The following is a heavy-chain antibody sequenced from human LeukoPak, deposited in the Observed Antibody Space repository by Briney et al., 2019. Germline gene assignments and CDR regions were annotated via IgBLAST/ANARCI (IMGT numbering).Heavy chain of an antibody. CDR3: ARAPGAALD. CDR2: MYHSGDT. Sequence: SETLSLTCTVSGYSVSSGYYWGWIRQPPGKGLEWIGSMYHSGDTYYNPSLKSRVTISVDTSKNQFSLKLNSVTAADTAVYYCARAPGAALDWGQGTLVTVSS. CDR1: GYSVSSGYY. J-gene: IGHJ4*02. D-gene: IGHD2-15*01. V-gene: IGHV4-38-2*02.